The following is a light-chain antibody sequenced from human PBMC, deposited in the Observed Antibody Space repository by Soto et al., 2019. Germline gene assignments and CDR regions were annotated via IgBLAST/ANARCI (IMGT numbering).Light chain of an antibody. V-gene: IGKV2-28*01. CDR1: QSLLHSNGYIY. J-gene: IGKJ4*01. CDR2: LGS. Sequence: VMTQSPLSLPVTPGEPASISCRSSQSLLHSNGYIYLDWFLQRPGQSPQLLIYLGSNRASGVPDRFSGSGSGTDFTLKSSRVEAEDVGVYYCMQALQTPLTFGGGTKVEIK. CDR3: MQALQTPLT.